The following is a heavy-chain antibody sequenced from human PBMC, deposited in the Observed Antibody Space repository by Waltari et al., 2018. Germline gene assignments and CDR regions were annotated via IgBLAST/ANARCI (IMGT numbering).Heavy chain of an antibody. CDR2: IDWDNDK. CDR1: GFSLITTGMR. Sequence: QVTLKESGPAVVQPTQTLTLTCAFPGFSLITTGMRATWVRQPPGKALEWLARIDWDNDKFYSPSLETRLTISKDISKNEVVLTVTNMDPADTATYYCARIDPLGAFDIWGQGIMVTVSS. J-gene: IGHJ3*02. CDR3: ARIDPLGAFDI. V-gene: IGHV2-70*04. D-gene: IGHD3-16*01.